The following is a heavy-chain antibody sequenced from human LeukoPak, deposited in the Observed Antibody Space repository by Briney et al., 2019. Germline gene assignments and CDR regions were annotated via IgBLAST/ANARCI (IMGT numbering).Heavy chain of an antibody. Sequence: GGSLRLSCTASGFTFGDYAMSWFRQAPGKGLEWVSSISSSSSYIYYADSVKGRFTISRDNAKNSLYLQMNSLRAEDTAVYYCARGNDMIVVVDAFDIWGQGTMVTVSS. D-gene: IGHD3-22*01. CDR2: ISSSSSYI. V-gene: IGHV3-21*01. CDR1: GFTFGDYA. J-gene: IGHJ3*02. CDR3: ARGNDMIVVVDAFDI.